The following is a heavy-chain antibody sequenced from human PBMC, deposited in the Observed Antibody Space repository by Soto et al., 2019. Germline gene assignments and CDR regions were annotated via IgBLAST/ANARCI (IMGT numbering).Heavy chain of an antibody. Sequence: SETLSLTCTVSGGSISSGGYYWSWIRQHPGKGLEWIGYIYYSGSTYYNPSLKSRVTISADTSKNQFSLQLSSVTAEDTAVYYCARVRFEQQMSHFDYWGQGILVTVSS. D-gene: IGHD6-13*01. CDR2: IYYSGST. V-gene: IGHV4-31*03. CDR1: GGSISSGGYY. CDR3: ARVRFEQQMSHFDY. J-gene: IGHJ4*02.